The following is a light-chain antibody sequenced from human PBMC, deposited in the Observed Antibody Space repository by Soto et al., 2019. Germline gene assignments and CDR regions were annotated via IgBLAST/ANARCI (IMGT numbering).Light chain of an antibody. CDR2: GAS. Sequence: EIVMTQSPTTLSVSPGERTTLSCRASQSVRDNLAWYQQKPGQAPRLLIYGASTRATGIPARFSGSGSGTEFTLTISSLQSEDFAVYYCQHYDSWPPLFGPGTXVDIK. CDR3: QHYDSWPPL. CDR1: QSVRDN. J-gene: IGKJ3*01. V-gene: IGKV3-15*01.